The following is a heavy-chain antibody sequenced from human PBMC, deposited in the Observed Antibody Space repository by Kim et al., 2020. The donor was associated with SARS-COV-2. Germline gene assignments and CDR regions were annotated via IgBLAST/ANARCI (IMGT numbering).Heavy chain of an antibody. J-gene: IGHJ3*02. V-gene: IGHV3-73*01. CDR1: GFTFSDSA. D-gene: IGHD1-1*01. CDR3: TRVPGTTLGFWDAFDI. CDR2: IRSKVNGYAT. Sequence: GGSLRLSCGASGFTFSDSAMRWVRRASGKGLEWVGRIRSKVNGYATAYSASVKGRFTISRDDSRNTAYLQMNRLKTEETAVYCCTRVPGTTLGFWDAFDIWGQGKLVPLSS.